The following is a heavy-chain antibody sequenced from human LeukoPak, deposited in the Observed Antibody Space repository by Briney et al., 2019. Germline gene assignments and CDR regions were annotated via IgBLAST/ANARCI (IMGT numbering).Heavy chain of an antibody. D-gene: IGHD6-13*01. Sequence: PGGSLRLSCAASGFTFSSYSMNWVRQAPGKGLEWVSSISSSSSYIYYADSVKGRFTISRDNAKNSLYLQMNSLRAEDTAVYYCAKDLASGRAHSFDYWGQGTLVTVSS. CDR2: ISSSSSYI. V-gene: IGHV3-21*01. CDR3: AKDLASGRAHSFDY. CDR1: GFTFSSYS. J-gene: IGHJ4*02.